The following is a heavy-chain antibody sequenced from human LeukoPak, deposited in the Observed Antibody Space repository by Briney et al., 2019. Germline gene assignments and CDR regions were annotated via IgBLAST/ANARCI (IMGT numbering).Heavy chain of an antibody. D-gene: IGHD2-21*01. CDR3: AGAYWGGTLFYDLS. CDR2: ISGSGGGT. CDR1: GFTFRSYD. Sequence: GGSLRLSCAASGFTFRSYDMSWVRQAPGKRLEWVSSISGSGGGTYYTDSVKGRFTISRHNSKNTLYLQINSVRAEDTAVYYCAGAYWGGTLFYDLSWGDGTLVTVSS. V-gene: IGHV3-23*01. J-gene: IGHJ5*01.